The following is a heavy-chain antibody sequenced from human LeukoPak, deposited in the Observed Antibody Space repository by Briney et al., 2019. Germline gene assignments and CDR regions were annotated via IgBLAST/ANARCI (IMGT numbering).Heavy chain of an antibody. CDR2: IKSKTDGGTT. V-gene: IGHV3-15*01. CDR1: GFTFSNAW. Sequence: PGGSLRPSCAASGFTFSNAWMSWVRQAPGKGLEWVGRIKSKTDGGTTDYAAPVKGRFTISRDDSKNTLYLQMNSLKTEDTAVYYCSTAMVRGVKGTSDYWGQGTLVTVSS. CDR3: STAMVRGVKGTSDY. J-gene: IGHJ4*02. D-gene: IGHD3-10*01.